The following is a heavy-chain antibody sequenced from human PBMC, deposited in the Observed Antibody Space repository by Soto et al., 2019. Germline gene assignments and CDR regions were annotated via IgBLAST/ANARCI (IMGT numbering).Heavy chain of an antibody. CDR1: RCIYY. V-gene: IGHV4-39*02. Sequence: RCIYYWGGLRQPSGKGLEWIGSIHYSGSTYYNPSLKSRVTISVDTSKNHFSLKVSSVTAADTAVYYCVGCTVGTILTYWGQGVLVTV. D-gene: IGHD1-7*01. CDR3: VGCTVGTILTY. J-gene: IGHJ4*01. CDR2: IHYSGST.